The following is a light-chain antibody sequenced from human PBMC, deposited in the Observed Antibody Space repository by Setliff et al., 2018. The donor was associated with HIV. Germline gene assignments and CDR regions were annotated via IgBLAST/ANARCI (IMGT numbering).Light chain of an antibody. J-gene: IGLJ1*01. CDR1: SSDVGRYNL. V-gene: IGLV2-23*01. CDR2: QAT. Sequence: SALAQPASVSGSPGQSSTISCTGTSSDVGRYNLVSWYQQIPGKAPKLMIYQATKRPSGVSNRFSGSKSGNTASLTISGLQAEDEADYYCCSNTGSNTYVFGSGTKVTVL. CDR3: CSNTGSNTYV.